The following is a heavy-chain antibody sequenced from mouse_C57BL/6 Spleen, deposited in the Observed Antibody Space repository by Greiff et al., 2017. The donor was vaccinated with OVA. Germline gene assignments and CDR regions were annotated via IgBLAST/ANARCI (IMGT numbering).Heavy chain of an antibody. J-gene: IGHJ1*03. CDR3: ARQRNYGSGGWYFDV. V-gene: IGHV5-6*01. Sequence: EVQGVESGGDLVKPGGSLKLSCAASGFTFSSYGMSWVRQTPDKRLAWVATISSGGSYTYYPDSVKGRFTISRDNAKNTLYLQMSSLKSEDTAMYYCARQRNYGSGGWYFDVWGTGTTVTVSS. CDR2: ISSGGSYT. D-gene: IGHD1-1*01. CDR1: GFTFSSYG.